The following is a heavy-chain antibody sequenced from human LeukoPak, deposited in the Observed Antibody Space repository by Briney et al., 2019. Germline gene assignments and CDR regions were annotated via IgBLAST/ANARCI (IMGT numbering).Heavy chain of an antibody. D-gene: IGHD2-21*01. V-gene: IGHV3-66*01. CDR1: GFTVSSNY. CDR3: ARGFPYSQFDP. J-gene: IGHJ5*02. Sequence: GGSLRLSCAASGFTVSSNYMSWVRQAPGKGLEWVSVIYSGGSTYYADSVKGRLTISRDNSKNTLYLQMNSLRAEDTAVYYCARGFPYSQFDPWGQGTLVTVSS. CDR2: IYSGGST.